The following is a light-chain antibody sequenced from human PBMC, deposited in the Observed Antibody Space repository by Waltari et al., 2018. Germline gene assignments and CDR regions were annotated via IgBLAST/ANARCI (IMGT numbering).Light chain of an antibody. CDR2: GAS. CDR3: QQYGSSIMYT. Sequence: VLTQSPATLSLSPGDRATLSCRASQSLTKRYLVGYQQKPGHAPRLPIYGASNRAAGIPDRFSGSGSGTDFTLTISRLEPDDSAVYYCQQYGSSIMYTFGQGTKLEIK. CDR1: QSLTKRY. V-gene: IGKV3-20*01. J-gene: IGKJ2*01.